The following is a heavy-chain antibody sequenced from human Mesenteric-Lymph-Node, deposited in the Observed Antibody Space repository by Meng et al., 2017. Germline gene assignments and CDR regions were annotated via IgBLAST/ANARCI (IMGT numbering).Heavy chain of an antibody. J-gene: IGHJ4*02. CDR3: ASLKDYDGRGYYYFES. CDR1: GCSITKRTL. Sequence: PSGSWPLTSPFSGCSITKRTLWSCVRLPPGKRLHWIGEVYLGGTIHHHPSLQSRVTISLDKAKDHLSLKLASVTAADTAVYYCASLKDYDGRGYYYFESWGQGTLVTVSS. V-gene: IGHV4-4*02. CDR2: VYLGGTI. D-gene: IGHD3-22*01.